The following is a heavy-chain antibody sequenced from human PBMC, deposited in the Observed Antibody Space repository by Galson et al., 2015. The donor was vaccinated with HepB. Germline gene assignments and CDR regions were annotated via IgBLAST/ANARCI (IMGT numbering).Heavy chain of an antibody. CDR1: GFTFSNYN. V-gene: IGHV3-21*01. CDR3: ARARVITATPDYYYGMDV. Sequence: SLRLSCAASGFTFSNYNFNWVRQTPGKGLEWVSSISSSSTYIYYADSVKGQFTISRDNAKNSLYLQMNSLRAEDTAVYYCARARVITATPDYYYGMDVWGQGTTVTVSS. CDR2: ISSSSTYI. D-gene: IGHD2-15*01. J-gene: IGHJ6*02.